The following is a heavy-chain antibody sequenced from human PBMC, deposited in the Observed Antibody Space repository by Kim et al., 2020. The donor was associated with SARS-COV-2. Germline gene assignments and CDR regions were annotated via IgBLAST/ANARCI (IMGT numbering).Heavy chain of an antibody. J-gene: IGHJ4*02. Sequence: GGSLRLSCAASGFIFSSYAMTWVRQAPGKGLEWISAITASDGSTYYADSVKGRFTISRDNSKNTLHLQMNSLRAEDTAIYYCAKQRRSNTNSGINYWGQGTLVTVSS. D-gene: IGHD2-2*01. CDR1: GFIFSSYA. CDR3: AKQRRSNTNSGINY. CDR2: ITASDGST. V-gene: IGHV3-23*01.